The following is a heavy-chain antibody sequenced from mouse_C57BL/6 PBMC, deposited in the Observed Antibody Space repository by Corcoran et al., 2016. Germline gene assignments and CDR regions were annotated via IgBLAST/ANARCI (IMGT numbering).Heavy chain of an antibody. CDR3: ARVGDSSGYPDY. D-gene: IGHD3-2*02. Sequence: QVQLKQSGAELVRPGASVKLSCKASGYTFTGYYINWVKQRPGQGLEWIARIYPGSGNTYYNEKFKGKATLTAEKSSSTAYMQLSSLTSGDSAVYFCARVGDSSGYPDYWGQGTTLTVSS. V-gene: IGHV1-76*01. CDR1: GYTFTGYY. CDR2: IYPGSGNT. J-gene: IGHJ2*01.